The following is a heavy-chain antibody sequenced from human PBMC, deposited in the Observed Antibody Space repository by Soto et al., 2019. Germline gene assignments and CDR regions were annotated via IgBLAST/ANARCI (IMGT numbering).Heavy chain of an antibody. CDR2: INAGNGNT. CDR1: GYTFTSYA. V-gene: IGHV1-3*01. Sequence: ASVKVSCKASGYTFTSYAMHWVRQAPGQRLEWMGWINAGNGNTKYSQKFQGRVTITRDTSASTAYMELSSLRSEDTAVYYCAIATLIVGGNLPHYWGQGTLVTVSS. J-gene: IGHJ4*02. D-gene: IGHD1-26*01. CDR3: AIATLIVGGNLPHY.